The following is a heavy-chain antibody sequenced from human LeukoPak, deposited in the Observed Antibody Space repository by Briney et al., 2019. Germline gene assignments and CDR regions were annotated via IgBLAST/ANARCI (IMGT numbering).Heavy chain of an antibody. CDR2: INHSGGT. V-gene: IGHV4-34*01. CDR3: ARYYYDGSGYYPVADY. CDR1: GASLSAYY. D-gene: IGHD3-22*01. Sequence: SETLSLTCAVYGASLSAYYWCWIRQPPGKGLEWIGEINHSGGTNYSPSLKSRVTISVDTSKNQFSLKLTSVTAADTAVYYCARYYYDGSGYYPVADYWGQGTLVTVSP. J-gene: IGHJ4*02.